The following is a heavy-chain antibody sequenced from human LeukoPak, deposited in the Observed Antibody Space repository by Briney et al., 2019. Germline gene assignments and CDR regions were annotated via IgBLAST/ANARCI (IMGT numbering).Heavy chain of an antibody. J-gene: IGHJ4*02. CDR1: GFTFSSYS. CDR3: ARGRAVAGTRNYFDY. V-gene: IGHV3-21*01. D-gene: IGHD6-19*01. CDR2: ISSSSSYI. Sequence: GGSLRLSCAASGFTFSSYSMNWVRQAPGKGLEWVSSISSSSSYIYYADSVKGRFTISRDNAKNSLYLQMNSLRAEDTAVYYCARGRAVAGTRNYFDYWGQGTLVTVSS.